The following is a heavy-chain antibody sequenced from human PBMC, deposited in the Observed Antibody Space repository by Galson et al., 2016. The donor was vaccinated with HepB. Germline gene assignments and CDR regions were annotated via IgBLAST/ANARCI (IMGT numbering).Heavy chain of an antibody. D-gene: IGHD2-2*03. CDR3: AIDPSHWIENPFAL. J-gene: IGHJ4*02. CDR2: ICGSCGDI. Sequence: SLRLSCAASGFTFKNFGMTWVRQAPGKGLEWVSTICGSCGDIDYADSVQGRFTISRDNSKNTLSLQMNSLRAEDTATYYCAIDPSHWIENPFALWGQGTLFTVAS. V-gene: IGHV3-23*01. CDR1: GFTFKNFG.